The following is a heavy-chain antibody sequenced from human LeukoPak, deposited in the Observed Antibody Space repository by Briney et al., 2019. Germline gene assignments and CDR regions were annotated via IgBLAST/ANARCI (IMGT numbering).Heavy chain of an antibody. CDR2: INPSGGST. V-gene: IGHV1-46*01. J-gene: IGHJ4*02. Sequence: ASVKVSCKASGYTFTRYYMHWERQAPGQGLEWMGIINPSGGSTSYAQKFQGRVTMTRDTSTSTVYMELSSLRSEDTAVYYCARGRCSSTSCYHFDYWGQGTLVTVSS. CDR1: GYTFTRYY. CDR3: ARGRCSSTSCYHFDY. D-gene: IGHD2-2*01.